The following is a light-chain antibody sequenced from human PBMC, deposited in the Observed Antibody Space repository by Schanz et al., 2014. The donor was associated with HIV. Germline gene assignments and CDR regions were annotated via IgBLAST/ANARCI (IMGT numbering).Light chain of an antibody. Sequence: EIVMTQSPATLSVSPGERATLSCRASQSVSSNLAWYQQKPGQAPRLLIYGASSRATGIPDTFSGSGSGTDFTLTISRLEPEDFAVYYCQQYGSTPYTFGQGTKVEI. V-gene: IGKV3-20*01. CDR2: GAS. J-gene: IGKJ2*01. CDR3: QQYGSTPYT. CDR1: QSVSSN.